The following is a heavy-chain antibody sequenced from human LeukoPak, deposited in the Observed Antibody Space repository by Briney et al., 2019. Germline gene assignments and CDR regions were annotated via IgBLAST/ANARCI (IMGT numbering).Heavy chain of an antibody. CDR1: GYTFTSYA. CDR2: INPNSGGT. CDR3: ARIYGDPDY. Sequence: ASVKVSCKASGYTFTSYAMNWVRQAPGQGLEWMGWINPNSGGTNYAQKFQGRVTMTRDTSISTAYMELSRLRSDDTAVYYCARIYGDPDYWGQGTLVTVSS. V-gene: IGHV1-2*02. D-gene: IGHD4-17*01. J-gene: IGHJ4*02.